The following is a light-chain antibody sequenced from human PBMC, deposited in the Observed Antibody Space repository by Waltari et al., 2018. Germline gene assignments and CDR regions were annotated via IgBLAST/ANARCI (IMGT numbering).Light chain of an antibody. CDR3: MQALQTPWT. CDR2: LGS. V-gene: IGKV2-28*01. Sequence: DMVMTQSPLSLPVTPGEPASISCRSSQSLLHSNGDHYLDWYLQKPGQSPQLLICLGSNRASGVPDRFSGSGSGKDFTLKISRVEAEDVGVYYCMQALQTPWTFGQGTKVEIK. CDR1: QSLLHSNGDHY. J-gene: IGKJ1*01.